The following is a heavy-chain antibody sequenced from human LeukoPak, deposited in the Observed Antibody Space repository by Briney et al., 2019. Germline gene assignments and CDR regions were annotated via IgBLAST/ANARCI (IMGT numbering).Heavy chain of an antibody. Sequence: GGSLRLSCAASGFTFSSYGMHWVRQAPGKGLEWVAVIWYDGSNKYYADSVKGRFTISRDNSKNTLYLQMNSLRAEDTAVYYCARDACPIYDILTGITEGSGDYYYYMDVWGKGTTVTVSS. D-gene: IGHD3-9*01. CDR2: IWYDGSNK. V-gene: IGHV3-33*01. J-gene: IGHJ6*03. CDR1: GFTFSSYG. CDR3: ARDACPIYDILTGITEGSGDYYYYMDV.